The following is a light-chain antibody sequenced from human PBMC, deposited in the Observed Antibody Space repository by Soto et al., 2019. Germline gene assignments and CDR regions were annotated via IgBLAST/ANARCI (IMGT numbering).Light chain of an antibody. Sequence: QSALTQPPSASGSPGQSVTISCTGTSSDVGRYNYVSWYQQHPGKAPKLMTYEVSKRPSGVPDRFSGSKSGNTASLTVSGLQAEDEADYYCISYAGSNNVFGTGTKLTVL. CDR2: EVS. J-gene: IGLJ1*01. CDR1: SSDVGRYNY. V-gene: IGLV2-8*01. CDR3: ISYAGSNNV.